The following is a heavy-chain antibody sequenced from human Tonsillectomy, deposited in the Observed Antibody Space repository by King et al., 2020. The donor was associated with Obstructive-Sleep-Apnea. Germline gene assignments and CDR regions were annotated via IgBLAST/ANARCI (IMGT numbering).Heavy chain of an antibody. CDR3: ARDRSVVNGMDV. D-gene: IGHD3-22*01. Sequence: VQLVESGGGVVQPGRSLRLSCAASGFTFSSYGMYWVRQAPGKGLEWVAVIWYDGSNKYYADSVKGRFTISRDNSKNTLYLQMNSLRAEDTAVYYCARDRSVVNGMDVWGQGTTVTVSS. CDR2: IWYDGSNK. CDR1: GFTFSSYG. J-gene: IGHJ6*02. V-gene: IGHV3-33*01.